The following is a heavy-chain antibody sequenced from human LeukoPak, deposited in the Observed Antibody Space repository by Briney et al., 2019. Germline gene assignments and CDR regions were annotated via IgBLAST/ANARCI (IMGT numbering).Heavy chain of an antibody. V-gene: IGHV3-21*01. J-gene: IGHJ6*02. CDR3: AREAVPAATYYYYYGMDV. CDR1: GFTFDDYG. Sequence: GGSLRLSCAASGFTFDDYGMSWVRQAPGKGLEWVSSISRSSSYIYYADSVKGRFTISRDNAKNSLYLQMNSLRAEDTAVYCCAREAVPAATYYYYYGMDVWGQGTTVTVSS. D-gene: IGHD2-2*01. CDR2: ISRSSSYI.